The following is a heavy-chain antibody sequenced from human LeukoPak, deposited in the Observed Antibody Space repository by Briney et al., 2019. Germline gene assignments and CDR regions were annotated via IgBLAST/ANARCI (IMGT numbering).Heavy chain of an antibody. CDR2: IYYSGST. CDR1: GGSISSSSYY. CDR3: ARQGEQWLDYFDY. V-gene: IGHV4-39*01. J-gene: IGHJ4*02. D-gene: IGHD6-19*01. Sequence: PSGTLSLTCTVSGGSISSSSYYWGWIRQPPGKGLEWIGSIYYSGSTYYNPSLKSRVTISVDTSKNQFSLKLSSVTAADTAVYYCARQGEQWLDYFDYWGQGTLVTVSS.